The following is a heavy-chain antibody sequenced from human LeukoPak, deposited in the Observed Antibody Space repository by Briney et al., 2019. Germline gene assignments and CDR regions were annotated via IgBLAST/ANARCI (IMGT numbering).Heavy chain of an antibody. D-gene: IGHD6-19*01. Sequence: GGSLRLSCAASGFTFIRYGMHWVRQAPGKGLEWVAVISYDGSNKYYADSVKGRFTISRDNSKNMLYLHMSSLRAEDTAVYYFAKEVAVAGTAFDYWGQGTLVTVSS. J-gene: IGHJ4*02. CDR1: GFTFIRYG. CDR2: ISYDGSNK. CDR3: AKEVAVAGTAFDY. V-gene: IGHV3-30*18.